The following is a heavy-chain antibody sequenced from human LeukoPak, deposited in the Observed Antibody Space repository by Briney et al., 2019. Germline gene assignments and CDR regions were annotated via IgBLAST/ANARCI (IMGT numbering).Heavy chain of an antibody. CDR2: ISGDGGST. J-gene: IGHJ4*02. CDR3: AKDIGGGGSCYDY. V-gene: IGHV3-43*02. D-gene: IGHD2-15*01. Sequence: GSLRLSCATSGFTFDDYAMDWGRQAPGKGLERVSLISGDGGSTYYADSVKGRFTISRDNSKNSLYLQMNSLRTEDTALYYCAKDIGGGGSCYDYWGQGTLVTVSS. CDR1: GFTFDDYA.